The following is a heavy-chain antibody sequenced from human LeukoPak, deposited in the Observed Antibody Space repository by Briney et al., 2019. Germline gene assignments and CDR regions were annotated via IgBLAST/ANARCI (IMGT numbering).Heavy chain of an antibody. Sequence: SQTLSLTCAISGDSVSSNSAAWKWIRQSPPRGRGWLGRTYYRSKWYNDYAVSVKSRITINLDTSKNQFSLQLNSVTPEDTAVYYCARDRVAGTDAFDIWGQGTMVTVSS. CDR3: ARDRVAGTDAFDI. CDR1: GDSVSSNSAA. D-gene: IGHD6-19*01. CDR2: TYYRSKWYN. V-gene: IGHV6-1*01. J-gene: IGHJ3*02.